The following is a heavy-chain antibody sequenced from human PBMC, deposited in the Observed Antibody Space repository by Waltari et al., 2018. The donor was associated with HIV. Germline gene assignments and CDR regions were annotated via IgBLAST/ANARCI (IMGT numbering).Heavy chain of an antibody. V-gene: IGHV3-33*01. Sequence: QVQLVESGGGVVQPGRSLRLSLAVSGFTFSSYGMHWVGQAPGNGLGWVAVIWYDGSKKCYADSVKGRFTISRDNSKNTLYLQMNSLRDEDTAVYYCARGVHDFYYGMDVWGQGTSVTVSS. CDR3: ARGVHDFYYGMDV. CDR1: GFTFSSYG. CDR2: IWYDGSKK. J-gene: IGHJ6*02.